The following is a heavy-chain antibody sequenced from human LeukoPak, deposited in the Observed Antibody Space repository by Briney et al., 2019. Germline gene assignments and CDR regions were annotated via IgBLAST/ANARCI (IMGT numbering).Heavy chain of an antibody. J-gene: IGHJ3*01. CDR2: IYPGDSDT. Sequence: KSGESLKISCKDSGYLFTSYWIACVRQRPRKGLEWMGIIYPGDSDTRYSPSFQGRVTISADKSINTAYLLWSSLQASDTATYYCARQDASGTYDAFDVWGQGTVVTV. D-gene: IGHD3-10*01. CDR3: ARQDASGTYDAFDV. CDR1: GYLFTSYW. V-gene: IGHV5-51*01.